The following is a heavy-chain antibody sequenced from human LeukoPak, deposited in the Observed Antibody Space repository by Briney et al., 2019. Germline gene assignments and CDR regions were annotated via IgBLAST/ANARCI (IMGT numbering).Heavy chain of an antibody. J-gene: IGHJ3*02. D-gene: IGHD1-26*01. CDR1: GYTFTSYD. CDR2: MNPNSGNT. Sequence: GASVNVSCKASGYTFTSYDINWVRQATGQGLEWMGWMNPNSGNTGYAQKFQGRVTMTRNTSISTAYMELSSPRSEDTAVYYCARGQGGSYSDDAFDIWGQGTMVTVSS. V-gene: IGHV1-8*01. CDR3: ARGQGGSYSDDAFDI.